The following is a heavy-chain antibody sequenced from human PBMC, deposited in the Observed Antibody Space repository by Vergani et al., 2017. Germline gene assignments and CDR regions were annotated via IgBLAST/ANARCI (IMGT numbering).Heavy chain of an antibody. CDR2: INPNSGYT. Sequence: QVQLVQSGAEVKKPGASVKVSCKASGYTFTGYYMHWVRQAPGQGLEWMGWINPNSGYTNYAQKFQGRVTMTRDTSISTAYMELSRLRSDDTAVYYCARRMVRGNGFDPWGQGTLVTVSS. D-gene: IGHD3-10*01. CDR3: ARRMVRGNGFDP. J-gene: IGHJ5*02. V-gene: IGHV1-2*02. CDR1: GYTFTGYY.